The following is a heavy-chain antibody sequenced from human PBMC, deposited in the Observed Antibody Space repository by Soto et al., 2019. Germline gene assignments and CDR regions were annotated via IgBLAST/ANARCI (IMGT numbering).Heavy chain of an antibody. CDR2: IYYSGST. V-gene: IGHV4-31*03. Sequence: PSETLSLTCTVSGGSISSGGYYWSWIRQHPGKGLEWIGYIYYSGSTYYNPSLKSRVTISVDTSKNQFSLKLSSVTAAGTAVYYCAREGPKETDPGYCSSTSCYGMDVWGQGTTVTVSS. CDR3: AREGPKETDPGYCSSTSCYGMDV. D-gene: IGHD2-2*01. CDR1: GGSISSGGYY. J-gene: IGHJ6*02.